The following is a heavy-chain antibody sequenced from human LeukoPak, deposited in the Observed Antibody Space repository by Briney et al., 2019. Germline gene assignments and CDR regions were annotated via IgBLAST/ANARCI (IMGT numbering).Heavy chain of an antibody. J-gene: IGHJ4*02. CDR2: INWNGDRT. CDR3: ARDSYSSTGFLYY. Sequence: GGSLRLSCAASGFTFADYGMSWVRQAPGKGLEWVSGINWNGDRTGYADSVKGRFTISRDNAKKSLNLQMNSLRAEDTALYYCARDSYSSTGFLYYWGQGTLVTVSP. D-gene: IGHD3-9*01. CDR1: GFTFADYG. V-gene: IGHV3-20*04.